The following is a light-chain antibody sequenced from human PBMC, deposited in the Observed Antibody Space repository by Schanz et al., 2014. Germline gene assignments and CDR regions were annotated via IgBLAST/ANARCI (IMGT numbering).Light chain of an antibody. J-gene: IGLJ3*02. CDR3: AGWDDSLNGWV. CDR2: DVT. V-gene: IGLV2-11*01. Sequence: QSALTQPPSASGSPGQSVTISCTGTSSDVGGYNYVSWYQQHPGKAPQLMIHDVTKRPSGVPDRFSGSKSGNTASLTISGLQAEDEADYYCAGWDDSLNGWVFGGGTKLTVL. CDR1: SSDVGGYNY.